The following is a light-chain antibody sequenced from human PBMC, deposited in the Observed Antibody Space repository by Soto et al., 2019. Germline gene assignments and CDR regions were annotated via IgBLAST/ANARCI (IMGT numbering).Light chain of an antibody. CDR2: GAS. Sequence: VVMTQSPASLSVSPLERATLSFMASQTVYSNLAWYQQKPGQAPRLFIYGASTRATGIPDRFSGSGSGTEFTLTISSLQSQDFAIYYCHQYNNWPRTVGQGTKVDIK. CDR3: HQYNNWPRT. CDR1: QTVYSN. J-gene: IGKJ1*01. V-gene: IGKV3D-15*01.